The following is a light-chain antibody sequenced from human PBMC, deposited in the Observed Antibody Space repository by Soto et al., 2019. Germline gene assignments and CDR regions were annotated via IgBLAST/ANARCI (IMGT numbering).Light chain of an antibody. CDR1: GSDIGANNL. V-gene: IGLV2-14*02. Sequence: QSVLTQPASVSGSPGQSITISCAGGGSDIGANNLVSWYQQHPGTVPRLLIFEVTKRPTGISSRFSGSKSGNTASLTISGLQAEDEADYYCFSYTSDSTLYVFGSGTKLTVL. CDR3: FSYTSDSTLYV. CDR2: EVT. J-gene: IGLJ1*01.